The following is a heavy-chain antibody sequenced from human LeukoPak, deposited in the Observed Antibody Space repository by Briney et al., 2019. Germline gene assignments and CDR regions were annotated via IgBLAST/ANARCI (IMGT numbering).Heavy chain of an antibody. CDR3: ARGPQLLLGELDY. Sequence: PGGSLRLSCAASGFSFSSHSMNWFRQAPGKGLEWVSSMSRSGATIYYADSVKGRFTISRDNAKNSLYLQMNSLRAEDTAVYYCARGPQLLLGELDYWGQGTLVTVSS. CDR1: GFSFSSHS. V-gene: IGHV3-21*01. D-gene: IGHD2-2*01. J-gene: IGHJ4*02. CDR2: MSRSGATI.